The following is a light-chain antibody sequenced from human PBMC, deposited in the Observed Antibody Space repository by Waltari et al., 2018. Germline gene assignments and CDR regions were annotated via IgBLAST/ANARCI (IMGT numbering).Light chain of an antibody. V-gene: IGKV4-1*01. CDR3: QQYYAVPPT. CDR2: WAS. J-gene: IGKJ1*01. Sequence: DIVITQSPDSLAASLGERASITRKSDQSVSYSSNNKDYLAWYRQKPGQPPQLLISWASTREFGVPDRFSGSGSGTDFTLTISSLQAEDVAVYYCQQYYAVPPTFGPGTKVEIK. CDR1: QSVSYSSNNKDY.